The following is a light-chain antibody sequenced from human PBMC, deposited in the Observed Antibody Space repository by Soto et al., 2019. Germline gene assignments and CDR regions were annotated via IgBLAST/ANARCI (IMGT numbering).Light chain of an antibody. V-gene: IGKV2-28*01. Sequence: DIVMTQSPLSLPVTPGEPASISCRSSQSLLHSNGYNYLDWYLQKPGQSPQLLIYLGSNRATGVPDRFSGSGSYKDCSLKINRVEAEDVGGYNCMPHLKSWKFGQWTQMEIK. J-gene: IGKJ1*01. CDR2: LGS. CDR1: QSLLHSNGYNY. CDR3: MPHLKSWK.